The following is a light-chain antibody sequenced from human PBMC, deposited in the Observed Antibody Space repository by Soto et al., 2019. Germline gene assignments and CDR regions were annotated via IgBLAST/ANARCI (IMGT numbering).Light chain of an antibody. CDR2: EVS. Sequence: QSALAQPASVSGSPGQSITISCTGTSSDVGGYNYVSWYQQHPGKAPKLMIYEVSNRPSGVSNRFSGSKSGNTASLTISGLQAEDEADYYCSSYTSTTSYVFGTGTKANV. CDR1: SSDVGGYNY. J-gene: IGLJ1*01. V-gene: IGLV2-14*01. CDR3: SSYTSTTSYV.